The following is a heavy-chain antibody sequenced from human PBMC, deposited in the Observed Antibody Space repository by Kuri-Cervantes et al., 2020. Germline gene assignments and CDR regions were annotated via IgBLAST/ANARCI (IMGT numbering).Heavy chain of an antibody. Sequence: SETLSLTCAVYGGSFSGYYWSWIRQPPGKGLEWIGEINHSGDTNYNPSLKSRVTISVDTSKNQFSLKLSSVTAADTAVYYCARGGGYSYGSYYYYYMDVWGKGTTVTVSS. D-gene: IGHD5-18*01. CDR2: INHSGDT. CDR3: ARGGGYSYGSYYYYYMDV. CDR1: GGSFSGYY. V-gene: IGHV4-34*01. J-gene: IGHJ6*03.